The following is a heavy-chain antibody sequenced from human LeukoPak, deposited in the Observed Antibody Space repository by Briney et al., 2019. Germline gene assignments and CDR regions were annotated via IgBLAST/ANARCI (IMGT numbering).Heavy chain of an antibody. Sequence: GGSLRLSCAASGFTFSNYAMSWVRQAPGKGLEWVSLISGSIGSTSYAGSVKGRFTISRDTSKNTLYLQMNSLRAEDTAIYYCAKGMTTVTTRSPLDYWGQGTLVAVSS. CDR2: ISGSIGST. J-gene: IGHJ4*02. CDR1: GFTFSNYA. CDR3: AKGMTTVTTRSPLDY. D-gene: IGHD4-17*01. V-gene: IGHV3-23*01.